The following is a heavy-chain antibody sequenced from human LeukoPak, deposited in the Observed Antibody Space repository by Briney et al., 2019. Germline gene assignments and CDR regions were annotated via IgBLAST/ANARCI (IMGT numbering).Heavy chain of an antibody. J-gene: IGHJ6*04. CDR3: ARERFGEFEPLDV. V-gene: IGHV4-59*01. CDR1: GGSISSYY. CDR2: IYYSGST. D-gene: IGHD3-10*01. Sequence: SETLSLTCTVSGGSISSYYWSWIRQPPGTGLERIGYIYYSGSTNYNPSLKSRVTISVDTSKNQFSLKLSSVTAADTAVYYCARERFGEFEPLDVWGKGTTVTVSS.